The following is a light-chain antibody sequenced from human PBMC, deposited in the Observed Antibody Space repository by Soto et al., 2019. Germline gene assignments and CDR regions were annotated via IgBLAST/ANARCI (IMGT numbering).Light chain of an antibody. CDR1: QAIGNS. V-gene: IGKV1-39*01. Sequence: DIQMTQSPSSLSASVGERVTITCRASQAIGNSVNWYQQKPGKAPNLLVYGTSTMHSGVPSRFSGRGSGTDFTLTISGAQREDFATSYSQQSFASSWTFGQGTKVDIK. CDR2: GTS. CDR3: QQSFASSWT. J-gene: IGKJ1*01.